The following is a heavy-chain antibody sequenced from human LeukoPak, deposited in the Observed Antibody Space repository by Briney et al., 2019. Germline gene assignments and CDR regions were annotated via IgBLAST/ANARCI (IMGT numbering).Heavy chain of an antibody. V-gene: IGHV4-4*07. CDR1: GDSINNYH. CDR2: IFVSGST. J-gene: IGHJ6*03. D-gene: IGHD3-9*01. CDR3: ARCLTRTYYYYFMDV. Sequence: SETLSLTCTVSGDSINNYHWSWIRQPAGKGLEWIGHIFVSGSTHYNPSPKSRVTMSVDSSKNQLSLKLNSVTAADTAVYYCARCLTRTYYYYFMDVWGKGTTVTVSS.